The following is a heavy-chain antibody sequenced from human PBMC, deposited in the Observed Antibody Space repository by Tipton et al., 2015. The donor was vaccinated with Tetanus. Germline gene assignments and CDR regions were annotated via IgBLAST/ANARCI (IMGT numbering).Heavy chain of an antibody. V-gene: IGHV4-39*01. CDR2: IYYNGGT. CDR3: ARTAENWFDP. CDR1: GGSISTSGFY. J-gene: IGHJ5*02. Sequence: TLSLTCTVSGGSISTSGFYWDWIRQSPIKGLEWIGNIYYNGGTHYNPSLKSRVRISIDTSKNQFSLKLSSVTAADSAVYYCARTAENWFDPWGRGTLVTVSS. D-gene: IGHD2-21*02.